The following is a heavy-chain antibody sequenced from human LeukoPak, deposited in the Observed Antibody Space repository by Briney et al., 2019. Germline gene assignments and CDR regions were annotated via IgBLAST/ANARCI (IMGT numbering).Heavy chain of an antibody. CDR2: IRYDGSNK. Sequence: GGSLRLSCAASGFTFSSYGMHWVRQAPGKGLEWVAFIRYDGSNKYYADSVKGRFTISRDNSKNTLYLQMNSLRAEDTAVYYCARVPWYSEEVVVSDDAFDIWGQGTMVTVSS. D-gene: IGHD3-22*01. CDR3: ARVPWYSEEVVVSDDAFDI. V-gene: IGHV3-30*02. J-gene: IGHJ3*02. CDR1: GFTFSSYG.